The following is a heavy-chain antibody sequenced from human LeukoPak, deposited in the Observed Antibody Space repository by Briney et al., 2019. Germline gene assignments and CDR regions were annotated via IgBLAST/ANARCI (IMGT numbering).Heavy chain of an antibody. CDR2: IYYSGST. V-gene: IGHV4-39*01. J-gene: IGHJ4*02. CDR3: ARQWGERRALPFYFDY. CDR1: GGSISSSSYY. D-gene: IGHD1-26*01. Sequence: SETLSLTCTVSGGSISSSSYYWGWIRQPPGKGLEWIGSIYYSGSTYYNPSLKSRVTISVDTSKNQFSLKLSSVTAADTAVYYCARQWGERRALPFYFDYWGQGTLVTVSS.